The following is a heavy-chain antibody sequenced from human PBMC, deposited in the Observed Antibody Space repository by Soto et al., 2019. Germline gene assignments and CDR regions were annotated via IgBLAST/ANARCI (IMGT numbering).Heavy chain of an antibody. J-gene: IGHJ4*02. CDR1: GYTFTRYA. CDR3: ARDLASTTIPNY. CDR2: INAGNGNT. D-gene: IGHD4-17*01. V-gene: IGHV1-3*01. Sequence: ASVKVSCKASGYTFTRYAMHWVRQAPGQRLEWMGWINAGNGNTKYSQKFQGRVTITRDTSASTAYMELSSLRSEDTAVYYCARDLASTTIPNYWGQGTLVTVSS.